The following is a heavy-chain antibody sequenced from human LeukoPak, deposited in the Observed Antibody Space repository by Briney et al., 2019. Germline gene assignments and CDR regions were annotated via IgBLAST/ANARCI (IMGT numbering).Heavy chain of an antibody. V-gene: IGHV4-39*01. CDR1: GGSISSGNYY. CDR3: ARLLYSSGWYSAFDI. D-gene: IGHD6-19*01. J-gene: IGHJ3*02. CDR2: IYYSGTT. Sequence: SETLSLTCTVSGGSISSGNYYWGWIRQPPGKGLEWIGSIYYSGTTYYNPSLKSRVTISVDTSKNQFSLGLSSVTAADTAVYYCARLLYSSGWYSAFDIWGQGTMVTVSS.